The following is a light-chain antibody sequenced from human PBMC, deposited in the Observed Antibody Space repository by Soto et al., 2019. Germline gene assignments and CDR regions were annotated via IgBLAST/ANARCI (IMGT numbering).Light chain of an antibody. CDR1: SSDVGGYNF. V-gene: IGLV2-8*01. J-gene: IGLJ1*01. Sequence: QSALTQPPSASGSPGQSVTISCTGTSSDVGGYNFVSWYQQHPGRAPKLIISAVTNRPSGVPDRFSGSKSGNTASLTVSGLQAEDEADYYCSSYAGSSDIVFGTGTKVTVL. CDR3: SSYAGSSDIV. CDR2: AVT.